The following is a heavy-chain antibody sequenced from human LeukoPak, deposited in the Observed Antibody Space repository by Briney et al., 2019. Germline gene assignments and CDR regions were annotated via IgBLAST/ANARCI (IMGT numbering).Heavy chain of an antibody. V-gene: IGHV1-18*01. D-gene: IGHD6-19*01. CDR3: ARDRKQWLVRDYYGMDV. CDR1: GHTFTSYG. CDR2: ISAYNGNT. J-gene: IGHJ6*02. Sequence: ASVKVSCKASGHTFTSYGIRWVRQAPGQGLEWMGWISAYNGNTNYAQKFQGRVTMTTDTSTSTAYMELRSLRSDDTAVYYCARDRKQWLVRDYYGMDVWGQGTTVTVSS.